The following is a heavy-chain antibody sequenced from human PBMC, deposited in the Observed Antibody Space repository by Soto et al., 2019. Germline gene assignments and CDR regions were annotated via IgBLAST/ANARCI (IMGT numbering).Heavy chain of an antibody. CDR3: XXXXXXXXXXXXXXXP. V-gene: IGHV3-30-3*01. Sequence: QVQLVESGGGVVQPGRSLRLSCAASGFTFSSYAMHWVRQAPGKGLEWVAVISYDGSNKYYADSVKGRFTISRDNSKNXXXXXXXXXXXXXXXXXXXXXXXXXXXXXXXXXXPWGQGTLVTVSS. J-gene: IGHJ5*02. CDR1: GFTFSSYA. CDR2: ISYDGSNK.